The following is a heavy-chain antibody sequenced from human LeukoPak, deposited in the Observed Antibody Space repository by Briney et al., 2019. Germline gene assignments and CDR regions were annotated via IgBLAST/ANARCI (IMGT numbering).Heavy chain of an antibody. D-gene: IGHD6-19*01. CDR2: IWYDGSNK. CDR1: GFTFSSYG. Sequence: GGSLRLSCAASGFTFSSYGMHWVRQAPGKGLEWVAVIWYDGSNKYYADSVKGRFTISRDNSKNTLYLQMNSLRAEDTAVYYCAKDSPWLEESRWFDYWGQGTLVTVSS. CDR3: AKDSPWLEESRWFDY. J-gene: IGHJ4*02. V-gene: IGHV3-33*06.